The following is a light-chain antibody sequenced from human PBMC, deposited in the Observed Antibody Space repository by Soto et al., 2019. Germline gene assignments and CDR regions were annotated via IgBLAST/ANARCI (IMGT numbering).Light chain of an antibody. CDR3: QQYNSYPYT. CDR1: QSISSW. J-gene: IGKJ2*01. CDR2: DAS. V-gene: IGKV1-5*01. Sequence: DIQMTQSPSTLSASVGDRVTITCRASQSISSWLAWYQQKPGKAPKLLIYDASSLESGVPSRFSGSGSGTEFTLTISSLQPDDFATYYCQQYNSYPYTFGQGNEL.